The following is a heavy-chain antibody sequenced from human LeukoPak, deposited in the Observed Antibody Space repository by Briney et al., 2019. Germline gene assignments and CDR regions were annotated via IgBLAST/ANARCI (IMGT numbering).Heavy chain of an antibody. CDR3: ARDVALSTFHFDSSGLLDY. CDR2: ISSSSSYI. V-gene: IGHV3-21*01. D-gene: IGHD3-22*01. CDR1: GFTFSSYS. J-gene: IGHJ4*02. Sequence: GGSLRLSCAASGFTFSSYSMNWVRQAPGKGLEWVSSISSSSSYIYYADSVKGRFTISRDNAKNSLYLQMNSLRGEDTAVYYCARDVALSTFHFDSSGLLDYWGQGTLVTVSS.